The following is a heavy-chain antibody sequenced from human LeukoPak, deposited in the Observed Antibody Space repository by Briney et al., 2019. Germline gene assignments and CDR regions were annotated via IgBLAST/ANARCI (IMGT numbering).Heavy chain of an antibody. D-gene: IGHD1-7*01. V-gene: IGHV1-69*05. CDR1: GGTFSSYA. CDR2: IIPIFGTA. CDR3: ARDNYAGANWFDP. J-gene: IGHJ5*02. Sequence: ASVKVSCKASGGTFSSYAISWVRRAPGQGLEWMGGIIPIFGTANYARKFQGRVTITTDESTSTAYMELSSLRSEDTAVYYCARDNYAGANWFDPWPGNPGHRLL.